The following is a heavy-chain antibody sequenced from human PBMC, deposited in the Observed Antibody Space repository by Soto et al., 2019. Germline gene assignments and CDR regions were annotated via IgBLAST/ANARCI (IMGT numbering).Heavy chain of an antibody. Sequence: QVQLVESGGGVVQPGRSLRLSCAASGFTFRSYATHWVRQAPGKGLEWVALIWNDGSNKYYADSVTGRFTISRDNSKNTLNLQKNSLRAEDTAVFYCARGNRSVDFDLWGQGTLVTVSS. V-gene: IGHV3-33*01. CDR3: ARGNRSVDFDL. J-gene: IGHJ4*02. D-gene: IGHD1-26*01. CDR1: GFTFRSYA. CDR2: IWNDGSNK.